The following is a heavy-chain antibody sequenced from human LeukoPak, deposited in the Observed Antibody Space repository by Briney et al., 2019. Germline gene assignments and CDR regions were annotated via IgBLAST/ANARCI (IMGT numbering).Heavy chain of an antibody. J-gene: IGHJ4*02. CDR2: INHSGST. CDR1: GGSFSGYY. CDR3: ARRAQTYYDFWSGYYTFFDY. Sequence: PSETLSLTCAVYGGSFSGYYWSWIRQPPGKGLEWIGEINHSGSTNYNPSLKSRVTISVDTSKNQFSLKLSSVTAADTAVYYCARRAQTYYDFWSGYYTFFDYWGQGTLVTVSS. D-gene: IGHD3-3*01. V-gene: IGHV4-34*01.